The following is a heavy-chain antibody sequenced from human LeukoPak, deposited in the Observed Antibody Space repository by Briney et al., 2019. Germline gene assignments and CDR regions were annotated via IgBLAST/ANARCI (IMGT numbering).Heavy chain of an antibody. CDR2: ISSSGSTI. J-gene: IGHJ4*02. D-gene: IGHD2-2*01. CDR1: GFTFSDYY. Sequence: GSLRLSCAASGFTFSDYYMSWIRQAPGKGLEWVSYISSSGSTIYYADSVKGRFTISRDNAKNLLYLQMNSLRAEDTAVYYCAGGGVPAAILDYWGQGTLVTVSS. CDR3: AGGGVPAAILDY. V-gene: IGHV3-11*01.